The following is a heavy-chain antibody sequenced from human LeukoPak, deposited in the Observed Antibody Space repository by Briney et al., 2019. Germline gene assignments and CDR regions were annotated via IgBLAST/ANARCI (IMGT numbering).Heavy chain of an antibody. V-gene: IGHV3-23*01. D-gene: IGHD2-21*02. CDR1: GFTFSSSA. CDR3: AREGHIVVVTAYDAFDI. CDR2: ISGSADVT. J-gene: IGHJ3*02. Sequence: PGGSLRLSCAASGFTFSSSAMSWVRQAPGKGLEWVSDISGSADVTYYADSVKGRFIISRDNSKNTLYLQMNSLRAEDTAVYYCAREGHIVVVTAYDAFDIWGQGTMVTVSS.